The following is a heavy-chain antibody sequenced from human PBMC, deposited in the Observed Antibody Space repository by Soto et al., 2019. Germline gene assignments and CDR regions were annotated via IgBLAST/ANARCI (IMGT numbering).Heavy chain of an antibody. CDR2: IYYSGST. D-gene: IGHD3-3*01. V-gene: IGHV4-59*01. CDR3: ARSESEDFWSGYYFDY. Sequence: SETLSLTCTVSCGSISSYYWSWIRQPPGKGLEWIGYIYYSGSTNYNPSLKSRVTISVDTSKNQFSLKLSSVTAADTAVYYCARSESEDFWSGYYFDYWGQGTLVTVSS. CDR1: CGSISSYY. J-gene: IGHJ4*02.